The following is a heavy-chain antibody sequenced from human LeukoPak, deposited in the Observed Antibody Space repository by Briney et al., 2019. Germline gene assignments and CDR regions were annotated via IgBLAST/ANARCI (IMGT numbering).Heavy chain of an antibody. CDR1: GFTFSSYW. Sequence: PGGSLRLSCAASGFTFSSYWMHWVRQAPGKGLVWVSRINSDGSSTSYADSVKGRFTISRDNAKNTLYLQMNSLRAEDTAVYYCARCEVTRACIDYWGQGTLVTVSS. CDR3: ARCEVTRACIDY. V-gene: IGHV3-74*01. J-gene: IGHJ4*02. CDR2: INSDGSST. D-gene: IGHD4-17*01.